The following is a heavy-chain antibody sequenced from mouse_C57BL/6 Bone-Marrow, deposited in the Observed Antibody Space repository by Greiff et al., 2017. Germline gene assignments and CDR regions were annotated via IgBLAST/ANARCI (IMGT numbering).Heavy chain of an antibody. J-gene: IGHJ3*01. Sequence: EVQVVESGGGLVKPGGSLKLSCAASGFTFSSYAMSWVRQTPEKRLEWVATISDGGSYTYYPDNVKGRFTISRDNAKNNLYLQMGHLKSEDTAMYYCAREDGAWFAYWGQGTLVTVSA. CDR2: ISDGGSYT. V-gene: IGHV5-4*01. D-gene: IGHD2-3*01. CDR3: AREDGAWFAY. CDR1: GFTFSSYA.